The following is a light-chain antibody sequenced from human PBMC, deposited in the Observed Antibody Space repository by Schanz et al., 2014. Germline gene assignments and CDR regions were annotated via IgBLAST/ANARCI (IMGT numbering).Light chain of an antibody. V-gene: IGLV2-14*03. CDR2: DVY. Sequence: QSALTQPASVSGSPGQSITISCTGTSSDVGGYDFVSWYQQHPDKAPKVIIYDVYSRPSGVSNRFSGSKSGNTASLTISGLQSEDEAEYFCCSYAGGTIYNFGTGTKVTVL. CDR3: CSYAGGTIYN. CDR1: SSDVGGYDF. J-gene: IGLJ1*01.